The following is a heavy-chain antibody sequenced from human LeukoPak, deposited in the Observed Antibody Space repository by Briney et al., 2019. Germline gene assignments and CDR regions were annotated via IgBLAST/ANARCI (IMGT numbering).Heavy chain of an antibody. CDR1: GFTFSSYG. D-gene: IGHD3-22*01. V-gene: IGHV3-30*18. CDR3: AKDARHYYYDSSGYYCAPDY. CDR2: ISYDGSNK. Sequence: GGPLRLSCAASGFTFSSYGMHWVRQAPGKGLEWVAVISYDGSNKYYADSVKGRFTISRDNSKNTLYLQMNSLRAEDTAVYYCAKDARHYYYDSSGYYCAPDYWGQGTLVTVSS. J-gene: IGHJ4*02.